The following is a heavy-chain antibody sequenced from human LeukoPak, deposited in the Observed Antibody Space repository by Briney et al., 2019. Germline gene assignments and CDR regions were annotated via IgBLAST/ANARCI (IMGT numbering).Heavy chain of an antibody. CDR1: GYTFTSYY. D-gene: IGHD6-19*01. CDR2: INPSRCGT. Sequence: ASVKVSCKSSGYTFTSYYIHWVRQAPGQGLEWMGIINPSRCGTSYAQKFQGRITMTRDTSTSTIYMALSSLRSEDTAVYHCARDRSSGWSFDFWGQGTLVTVSS. J-gene: IGHJ5*01. V-gene: IGHV1-46*01. CDR3: ARDRSSGWSFDF.